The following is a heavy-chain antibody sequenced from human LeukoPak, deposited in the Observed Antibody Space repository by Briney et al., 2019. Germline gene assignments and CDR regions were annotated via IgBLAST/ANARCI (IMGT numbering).Heavy chain of an antibody. CDR1: GITFSSYE. Sequence: GSLRLSCAASGITFSSYEMNWVRQAPGKGLEWVSYISSSGSTIYYADSVKGRFTISRDNAKNSLYLQMNSLRAEDTAVYYCARLAGDGYNYEYYYYYYYMDVWGKGTTVTVSS. CDR3: ARLAGDGYNYEYYYYYYYMDV. D-gene: IGHD5-24*01. V-gene: IGHV3-48*03. J-gene: IGHJ6*03. CDR2: ISSSGSTI.